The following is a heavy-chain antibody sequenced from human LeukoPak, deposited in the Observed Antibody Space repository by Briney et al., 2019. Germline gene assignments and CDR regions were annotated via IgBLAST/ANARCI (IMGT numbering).Heavy chain of an antibody. V-gene: IGHV4-59*01. D-gene: IGHD3-10*01. CDR1: GGSISSYY. CDR3: ARDIDYGSRYGMDV. Sequence: SETLSLTCTVSGGSISSYYWSWIRQPPGKGLEWIGYIYYSGSTNYNPSLKSRVTISVDTSKNQFSLKLSPVTAADTAVYYCARDIDYGSRYGMDVWGQGTTVTVSS. CDR2: IYYSGST. J-gene: IGHJ6*02.